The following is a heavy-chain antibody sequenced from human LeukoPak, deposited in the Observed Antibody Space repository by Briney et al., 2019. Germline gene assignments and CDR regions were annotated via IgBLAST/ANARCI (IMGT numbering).Heavy chain of an antibody. J-gene: IGHJ3*02. V-gene: IGHV4-4*02. CDR1: GGSISSSNW. CDR3: AREIYDSSGYYRRGAFDI. D-gene: IGHD3-22*01. Sequence: SGTLSLTCAVSGGSISSSNWWSWVRQPPGKGLEWIGEIYHSGSTNYNPSLKSRVAISVDKSKNQFSLKLSSVTAADTAVYYCAREIYDSSGYYRRGAFDIWGQGTMVTVSS. CDR2: IYHSGST.